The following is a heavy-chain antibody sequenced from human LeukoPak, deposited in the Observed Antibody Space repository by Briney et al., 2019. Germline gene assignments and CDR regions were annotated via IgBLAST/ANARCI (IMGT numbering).Heavy chain of an antibody. J-gene: IGHJ4*02. V-gene: IGHV1-2*02. D-gene: IGHD3-10*01. CDR2: INPNSGGT. CDR1: GYTFTGYY. CDR3: ARVFYGSRNFDY. Sequence: GASVKVSCKASGYTFTGYYMHWVRQAPGQGLEWMGWINPNSGGTNYAQKFQGKVTMTRDTSISTAYMELSRLRSDDTAVYYCARVFYGSRNFDYWGQGTLVTVSS.